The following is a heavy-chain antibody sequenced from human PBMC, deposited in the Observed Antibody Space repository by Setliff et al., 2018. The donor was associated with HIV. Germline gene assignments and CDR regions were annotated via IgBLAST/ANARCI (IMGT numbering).Heavy chain of an antibody. CDR1: GYTFTTYY. CDR3: ARYVWSNGPRDL. Sequence: GASVKVSCKSSGYTFTTYYMHWVRQAPGQGLEWMAVINPSVGSTNFAQMFQGRVTMTRDTSTSTVYMELNSLRAEDTALYYCARYVWSNGPRDLWGQGTLVTVSS. J-gene: IGHJ5*02. CDR2: INPSVGST. D-gene: IGHD2-8*01. V-gene: IGHV1-46*01.